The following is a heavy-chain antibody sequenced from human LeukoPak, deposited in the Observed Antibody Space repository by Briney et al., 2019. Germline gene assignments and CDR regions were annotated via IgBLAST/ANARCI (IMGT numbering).Heavy chain of an antibody. D-gene: IGHD3-9*01. V-gene: IGHV3-7*01. CDR3: ARGGARYLDR. CDR1: GFDFNSYT. CDR2: MKEDGSDI. Sequence: GGSLRLSCVASGFDFNSYTMSWARQAPGKGLEWVAKMKEDGSDIHYVDSVKGRFTICRDNAKNSLCLQMSSLRAEDTAVYYCARGGARYLDRWGQGILVTVSS. J-gene: IGHJ4*02.